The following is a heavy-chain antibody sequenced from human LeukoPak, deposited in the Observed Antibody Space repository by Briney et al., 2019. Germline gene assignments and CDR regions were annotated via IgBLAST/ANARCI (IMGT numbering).Heavy chain of an antibody. Sequence: GASVKVSCKASGYTFTGYYMHWVRQAPGQGLEWMGRINPNSGGTNYAQKFQGRVTMTRDTSISTAYMELSRLRSDDTAVYYCARRGVPGYYDSSVELDYWGQGTLVTVSS. J-gene: IGHJ4*02. CDR3: ARRGVPGYYDSSVELDY. CDR2: INPNSGGT. CDR1: GYTFTGYY. D-gene: IGHD3-22*01. V-gene: IGHV1-2*06.